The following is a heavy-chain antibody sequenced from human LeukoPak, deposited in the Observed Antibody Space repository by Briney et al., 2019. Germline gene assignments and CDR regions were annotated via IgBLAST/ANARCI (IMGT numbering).Heavy chain of an antibody. CDR1: GGSISSSSIYY. V-gene: IGHV4-39*02. CDR3: VRTAGDFDY. J-gene: IGHJ4*02. D-gene: IGHD7-27*01. CDR2: MSYSGHT. Sequence: NPSDTLSLTCTVSGGSISSSSIYYWGWIRQPPGEGLEWIGSMSYSGHTYCNPSLKSRVTISVDTSKNHFSLKLSSVTAADTAVYYCVRTAGDFDYWGQGTLVTVPS.